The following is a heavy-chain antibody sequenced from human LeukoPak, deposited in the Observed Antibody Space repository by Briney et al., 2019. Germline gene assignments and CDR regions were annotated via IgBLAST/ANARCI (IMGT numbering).Heavy chain of an antibody. D-gene: IGHD6-6*01. CDR1: GGSISSSSYY. V-gene: IGHV4-61*01. Sequence: PSETLSLTCTVSGGSISSSSYYWSWIRQPPGKGLEWIGYIYYSGSTNYNPSLKSRVTISVDTSKNQFSLKLSSVTAADTAVYYCATYPSSLRWGQGTLVTVSS. CDR2: IYYSGST. J-gene: IGHJ4*02. CDR3: ATYPSSLR.